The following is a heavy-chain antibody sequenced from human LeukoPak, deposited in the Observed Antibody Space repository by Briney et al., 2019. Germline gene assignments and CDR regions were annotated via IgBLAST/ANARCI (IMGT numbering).Heavy chain of an antibody. CDR2: IYYSDST. CDR1: GGSISSGGYY. D-gene: IGHD3-9*01. CDR3: ATTPRYDILTGYCGVGGCFDY. Sequence: PSQTLSLTCTVSGGSISSGGYYWSWIRQHPGKGLEWIVYIYYSDSTYYNPSLKSRVTISVDTSKNQFSLKLSSVTAADTAVYYCATTPRYDILTGYCGVGGCFDYWGQGTLVTVSS. V-gene: IGHV4-31*03. J-gene: IGHJ4*02.